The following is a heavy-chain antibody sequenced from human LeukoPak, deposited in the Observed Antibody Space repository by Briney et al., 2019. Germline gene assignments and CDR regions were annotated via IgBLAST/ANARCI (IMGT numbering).Heavy chain of an antibody. J-gene: IGHJ3*02. CDR3: ARERYDYVWGSYPQAFDI. CDR1: GFIFSTYW. D-gene: IGHD3-16*02. Sequence: GGSLRLSCATSGFIFSTYWMSWVRQAPGKGLEWVANIKRDGSEKYYVDSVKGRFTISRDSAKNSLYLQMNSLRAEDTAVYFCARERYDYVWGSYPQAFDIWGQGTMVTVSS. V-gene: IGHV3-7*01. CDR2: IKRDGSEK.